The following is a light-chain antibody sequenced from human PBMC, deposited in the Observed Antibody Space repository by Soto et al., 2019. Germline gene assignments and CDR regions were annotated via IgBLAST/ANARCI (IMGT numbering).Light chain of an antibody. J-gene: IGKJ1*01. CDR2: GAS. Sequence: DIQMTQSPSSLSASVGDRVTITCRASESISTWLAWYQQKPGKAPKLLIYGASSLEGGVPPRFSGDGSETDFTLTISSLQPEDFATYYCLLDYAYFWAFGQGTKVEIK. CDR3: LLDYAYFWA. V-gene: IGKV1-5*03. CDR1: ESISTW.